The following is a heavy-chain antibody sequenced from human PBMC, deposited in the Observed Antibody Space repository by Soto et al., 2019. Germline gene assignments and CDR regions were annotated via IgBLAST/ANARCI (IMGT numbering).Heavy chain of an antibody. J-gene: IGHJ6*02. CDR3: ARRPEGNEYYSFDMDV. Sequence: GGSLRLSCAASGFTFSNYAMHWVRQAPGKGREWVALTSYEGNNEYYTDSVKGRFTISRDNSKNTLYLQMNSLRAEDTAVYYCARRPEGNEYYSFDMDVWGQGSTLTV. V-gene: IGHV3-30*03. CDR1: GFTFSNYA. D-gene: IGHD3-10*01. CDR2: TSYEGNNE.